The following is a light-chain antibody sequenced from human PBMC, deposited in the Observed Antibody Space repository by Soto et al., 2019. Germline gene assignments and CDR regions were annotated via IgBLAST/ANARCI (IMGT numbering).Light chain of an antibody. Sequence: AIRMTQSPSSLSASTGDRVTITCRASQGIGSYLSWYQVKPGKAPKLLMFAASTLQRGVPSRFSGSGSGTDFTLTISCLQPEDFATYYCQQYYAYPRTFGQGTKLDIK. CDR3: QQYYAYPRT. CDR1: QGIGSY. J-gene: IGKJ2*02. V-gene: IGKV1-8*01. CDR2: AAS.